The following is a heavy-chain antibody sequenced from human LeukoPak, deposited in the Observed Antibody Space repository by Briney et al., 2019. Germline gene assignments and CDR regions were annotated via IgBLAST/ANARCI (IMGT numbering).Heavy chain of an antibody. CDR3: AAYSSSSGLPFDP. Sequence: ASVKVSCKASVYTFTGYYMHWVRQAPGQGLEWMGWINPNSGGTNYAQKFQGRVTMTRDTSISTAYMELSRLRSDDTAVYYCAAYSSSSGLPFDPWGQGTLVTVSS. CDR1: VYTFTGYY. D-gene: IGHD6-6*01. V-gene: IGHV1-2*02. CDR2: INPNSGGT. J-gene: IGHJ5*02.